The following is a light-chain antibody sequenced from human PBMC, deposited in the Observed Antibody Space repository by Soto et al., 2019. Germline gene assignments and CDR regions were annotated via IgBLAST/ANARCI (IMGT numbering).Light chain of an antibody. Sequence: QSVLTQPPSVSGAPGQRVTISCTGSSSNIGAGYDVHWYQQLPGTAPKLLIYGNSNRPSGVPDRFSGSKSGTSASLAITGLQAEDDADYYCQSYDSSLSALFGAGTKLTVL. V-gene: IGLV1-40*01. J-gene: IGLJ2*01. CDR2: GNS. CDR3: QSYDSSLSAL. CDR1: SSNIGAGYD.